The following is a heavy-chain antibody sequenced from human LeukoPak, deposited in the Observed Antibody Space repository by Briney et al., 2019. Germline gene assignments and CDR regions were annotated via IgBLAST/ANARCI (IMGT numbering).Heavy chain of an antibody. CDR1: GGTFSSYA. CDR3: AREGSGIRFLEWLFTNWFDP. V-gene: IGHV1-2*02. CDR2: INPNSGGT. J-gene: IGHJ5*02. D-gene: IGHD3-3*01. Sequence: ASVKVSCKASGGTFSSYAISWVRQAPGQGLEWMGWINPNSGGTNYAQKFQGRVTMTRDTSISTAYMELSRLRSDDTAVYYCAREGSGIRFLEWLFTNWFDPWGQGTLVTVSS.